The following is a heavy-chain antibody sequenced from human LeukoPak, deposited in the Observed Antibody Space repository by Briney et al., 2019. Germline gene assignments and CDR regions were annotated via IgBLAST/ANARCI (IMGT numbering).Heavy chain of an antibody. CDR1: GGSISSGSYY. CDR3: ARDESIRWSPGAFDI. CDR2: IYTSGST. J-gene: IGHJ3*02. Sequence: SQTLSLTCTVSGGSISSGSYYWRWLRQPAGKGLEWVGRIYTSGSTNYNPSLKSRVTISVDTSKNQFSLKLSSVTAADTAVYYCARDESIRWSPGAFDIWGQGTMVTVSS. D-gene: IGHD6-13*01. V-gene: IGHV4-61*02.